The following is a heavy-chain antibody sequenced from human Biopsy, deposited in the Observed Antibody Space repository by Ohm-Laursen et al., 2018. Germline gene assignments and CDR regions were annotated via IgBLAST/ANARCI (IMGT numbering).Heavy chain of an antibody. CDR1: GFTYAEFA. J-gene: IGHJ5*02. V-gene: IGHV3-49*04. D-gene: IGHD3-22*01. Sequence: SLRLSRAASGFTYAEFAVSWVRQAPGKGLEWVGLIKTKGFRERTQYAASVEGRFTISRDDSKGVAYLEMSGLKTEDTALYYCTRWYDRSGYYRDLWGQGTLVTVSS. CDR2: IKTKGFRERT. CDR3: TRWYDRSGYYRDL.